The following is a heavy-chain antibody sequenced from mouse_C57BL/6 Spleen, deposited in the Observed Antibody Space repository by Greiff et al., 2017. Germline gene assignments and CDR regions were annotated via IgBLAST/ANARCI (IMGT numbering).Heavy chain of an antibody. V-gene: IGHV3-6*01. CDR2: ISYDGSN. CDR3: AREESNWDWYFDV. CDR1: GYSITSGYY. D-gene: IGHD4-1*01. Sequence: VQLKQSGPGLVKPSQSLSLTCSVTGYSITSGYYWNWIRQFPGNKLEWMGYISYDGSNNYNPSLKNRISITRDTSKNQFFLKLNSVTTEDTATYYCAREESNWDWYFDVWGTGTTVTVSS. J-gene: IGHJ1*03.